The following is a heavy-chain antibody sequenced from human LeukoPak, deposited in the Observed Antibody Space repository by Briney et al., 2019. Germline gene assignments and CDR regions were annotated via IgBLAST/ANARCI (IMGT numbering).Heavy chain of an antibody. Sequence: SETLSLTCAVYGGSFSGYYWSWIRQPPGKGLEWIGEINHSGSTNYNPSLKSRVTISVDTSKNQFSLKLSSVTAADTAVYYCARGDDFWSGYYRYFDYWDQGTLVTVSS. J-gene: IGHJ4*02. CDR3: ARGDDFWSGYYRYFDY. CDR1: GGSFSGYY. CDR2: INHSGST. D-gene: IGHD3-3*01. V-gene: IGHV4-34*01.